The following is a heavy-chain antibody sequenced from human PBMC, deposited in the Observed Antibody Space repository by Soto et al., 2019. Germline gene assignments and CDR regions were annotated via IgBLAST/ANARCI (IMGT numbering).Heavy chain of an antibody. CDR3: ARGPKKSIAASRYYYGMDG. CDR1: VVSFSGYY. D-gene: IGHD6-6*01. CDR2: INHSGST. J-gene: IGHJ6*02. V-gene: IGHV4-34*01. Sequence: WETLSLTCAFYVVSFSGYYWSCIRHPPGKWLEWIGEINHSGSTNYNPSLKSRVTISVDTSKNQFSLKLSSVTAADTAVYYCARGPKKSIAASRYYYGMDGWGQGTTVIVSS.